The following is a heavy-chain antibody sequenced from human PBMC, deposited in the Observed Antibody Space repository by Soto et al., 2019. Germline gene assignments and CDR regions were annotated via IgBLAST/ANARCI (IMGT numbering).Heavy chain of an antibody. CDR3: ARDRVWFGELSGHDYYYGMDV. J-gene: IGHJ6*02. CDR1: GFTFSSYG. D-gene: IGHD3-10*01. Sequence: QVQLVESGGGVVQPGRSLRLSCAASGFTFSSYGMHWVRQAPGKGLEWVAVIWYDGSNKYYADSVKGRFTISRDNSKNTLYLHMNSLRAEDTAVYYCARDRVWFGELSGHDYYYGMDVWGQGTTVTVSS. V-gene: IGHV3-33*01. CDR2: IWYDGSNK.